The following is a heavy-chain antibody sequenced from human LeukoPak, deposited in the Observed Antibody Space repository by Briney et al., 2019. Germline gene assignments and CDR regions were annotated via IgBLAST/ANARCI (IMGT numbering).Heavy chain of an antibody. J-gene: IGHJ4*02. D-gene: IGHD3-3*01. CDR2: ISGSGGST. V-gene: IGHV3-23*01. CDR1: GFTFSSYA. Sequence: PGGSLRLSCAASGFTFSSYAMSWVRQAPGKGLEWVSAISGSGGSTYYADSVKGRFTISRDNSKNTLYLQMNSLGAEDTAVYYCAKGGIFGVVNPHIDYWGQGTLVTVSS. CDR3: AKGGIFGVVNPHIDY.